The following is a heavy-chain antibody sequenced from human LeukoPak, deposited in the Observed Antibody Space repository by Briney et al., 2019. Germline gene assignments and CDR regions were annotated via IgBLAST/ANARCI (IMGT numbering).Heavy chain of an antibody. CDR1: GFTFSSYS. CDR2: ISSSSSTI. CDR3: ARNSRSYHFDY. D-gene: IGHD1-26*01. J-gene: IGHJ4*02. V-gene: IGHV3-48*01. Sequence: GGSLRLSCAASGFTFSSYSMNWVRQAPGKGLEWVSYISSSSSTIYYTDSAKGRFTISRDNAKNSLYLQMNSLRAEDSAVYYCARNSRSYHFDYWGQGTLVTVSS.